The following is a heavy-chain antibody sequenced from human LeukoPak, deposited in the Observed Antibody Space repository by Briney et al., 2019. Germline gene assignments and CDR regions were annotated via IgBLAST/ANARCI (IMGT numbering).Heavy chain of an antibody. CDR2: IYYSGST. Sequence: SSETLSLTCTVSGGSISSYYWSWIRQPPGKGLEWIGYIYYSGSTNYNPSLKSRVSMSIDTSERQFSLKLSSVTAADTAVYYCARQPDIGSGIDPWGQGTLVTVSS. D-gene: IGHD1-26*01. V-gene: IGHV4-59*08. J-gene: IGHJ5*02. CDR3: ARQPDIGSGIDP. CDR1: GGSISSYY.